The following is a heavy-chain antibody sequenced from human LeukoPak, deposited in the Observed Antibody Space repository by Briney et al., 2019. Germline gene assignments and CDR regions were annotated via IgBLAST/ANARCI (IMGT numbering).Heavy chain of an antibody. V-gene: IGHV3-23*01. CDR2: ISGSGVST. CDR3: AKVNSWDFDY. CDR1: GFTFTNYA. Sequence: GGSLRLSCAASGFTFTNYAMSWVRQAPGKGLEWVSAISGSGVSTYFAESVKGRFTISRDNSKNTLFLQMNSLRAEDTAVYYCAKVNSWDFDYWGQGTLVTVS. J-gene: IGHJ4*02. D-gene: IGHD6-13*01.